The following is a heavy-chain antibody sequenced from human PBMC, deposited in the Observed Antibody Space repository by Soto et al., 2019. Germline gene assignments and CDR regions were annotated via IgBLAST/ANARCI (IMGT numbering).Heavy chain of an antibody. J-gene: IGHJ6*02. CDR3: ARAHDNTADYYYYYGMDV. Sequence: GGSLRLSCAASGFTFSSYGMHWVRQAPGKGLEWVAVIWYDGSNKYYADSVKGRFTISRDNSKNTLYLQMNSLRAEDTAVYYCARAHDNTADYYYYYGMDVWGQGTTVTVSS. V-gene: IGHV3-33*01. CDR2: IWYDGSNK. D-gene: IGHD5-18*01. CDR1: GFTFSSYG.